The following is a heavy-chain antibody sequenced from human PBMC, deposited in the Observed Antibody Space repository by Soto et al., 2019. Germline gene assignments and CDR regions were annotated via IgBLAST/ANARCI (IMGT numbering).Heavy chain of an antibody. J-gene: IGHJ4*02. CDR3: AKEPIVVVVAATGYFDY. CDR2: ISGSGGST. Sequence: GGSLRLSCAASGFTFNTYTMSWVRQAPGKGLEWVSAISGSGGSTYYADSVEGRFTISRDNSKNTLYLQMNSLRAEDTAVYYCAKEPIVVVVAATGYFDYWGQGTLVTVSS. D-gene: IGHD2-15*01. CDR1: GFTFNTYT. V-gene: IGHV3-23*01.